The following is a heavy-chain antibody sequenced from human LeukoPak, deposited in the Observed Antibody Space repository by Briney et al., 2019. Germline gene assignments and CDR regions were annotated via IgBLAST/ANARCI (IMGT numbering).Heavy chain of an antibody. Sequence: GGSLRLSCAASGFTFSSYAMHWVRQAPGKGLEWVAVISYDGSNKYYADSVKGRFTISRDNSKNTPYLQMNSLRAEGTAVYYCARDAPYCSGGNCYSVFDYWGQGTLVTVSS. CDR3: ARDAPYCSGGNCYSVFDY. CDR1: GFTFSSYA. V-gene: IGHV3-30-3*01. D-gene: IGHD2-15*01. CDR2: ISYDGSNK. J-gene: IGHJ4*02.